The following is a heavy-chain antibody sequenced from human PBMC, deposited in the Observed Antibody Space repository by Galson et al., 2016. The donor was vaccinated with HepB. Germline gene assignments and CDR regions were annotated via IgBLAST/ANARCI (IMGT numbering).Heavy chain of an antibody. CDR1: GFTFSGSS. Sequence: SLRLSCAASGFTFSGSSMSWVRQAPGKGLEWVSPIVPGGDSTYYTDSVRARFIVSRDNSKNTLYLQMNSLRADDTAVYYCAKGGDYDAWGQGTLVIVSS. J-gene: IGHJ5*02. D-gene: IGHD2-21*02. CDR3: AKGGDYDA. CDR2: IVPGGDST. V-gene: IGHV3-23*01.